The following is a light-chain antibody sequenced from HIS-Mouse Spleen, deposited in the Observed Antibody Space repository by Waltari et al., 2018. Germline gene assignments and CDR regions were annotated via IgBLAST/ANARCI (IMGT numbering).Light chain of an antibody. Sequence: QSALTQPASASGSPGQSITISCTGTSSDVGSYNLVPWYQQHPGKAPKPMSYEGSKRPSGVSNRFSGSKSGNTASLTISGLQAEDEADYYCCSYAGSSTWVFGGGTKLTVL. CDR2: EGS. V-gene: IGLV2-23*01. CDR3: CSYAGSSTWV. CDR1: SSDVGSYNL. J-gene: IGLJ3*02.